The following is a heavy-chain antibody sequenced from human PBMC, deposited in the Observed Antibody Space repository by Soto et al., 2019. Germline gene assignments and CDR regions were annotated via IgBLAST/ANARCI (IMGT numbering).Heavy chain of an antibody. J-gene: IGHJ4*02. V-gene: IGHV4-4*07. D-gene: IGHD2-15*01. CDR2: IYTSGST. Sequence: SETLSLTCTVSGGSISSYYWSWIRQPAGKGLEWIGRIYTSGSTNYNPSLKSRVTMSVDTSKNQFSLKLSSVTAADTAVYYYARDLEYCSGGSCYSAFDYWGQGTLVTVSS. CDR3: ARDLEYCSGGSCYSAFDY. CDR1: GGSISSYY.